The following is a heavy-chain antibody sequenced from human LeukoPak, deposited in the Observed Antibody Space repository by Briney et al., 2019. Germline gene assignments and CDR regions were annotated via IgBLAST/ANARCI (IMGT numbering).Heavy chain of an antibody. CDR1: GFTFSSYS. CDR3: ATNQKQWLVPHVF. J-gene: IGHJ3*01. Sequence: SGGSLRLSCAASGFTFSSYSMNWVRQAPGKGLEWVSSISSSSSYIYYADSVKGRFTISRDNAKNSLYLQMNSLRAEDTAVYYCATNQKQWLVPHVFWGQGTMVTVSS. CDR2: ISSSSSYI. V-gene: IGHV3-21*01. D-gene: IGHD6-19*01.